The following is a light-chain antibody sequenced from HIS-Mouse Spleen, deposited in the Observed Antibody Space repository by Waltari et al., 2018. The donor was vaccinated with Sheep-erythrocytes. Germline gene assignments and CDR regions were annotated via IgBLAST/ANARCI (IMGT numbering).Light chain of an antibody. V-gene: IGLV2-11*01. CDR3: CSYAGSYNRV. Sequence: QSALTQPRSVSGSPGQSVTISCTGTSSAVGGYNYVSWYQQHPGKAPKLMIYDVSKRPSGVPDRFSGSKSGNTASLTISGLQAEDEADYYCCSYAGSYNRVFATGTKVTVL. J-gene: IGLJ1*01. CDR1: SSAVGGYNY. CDR2: DVS.